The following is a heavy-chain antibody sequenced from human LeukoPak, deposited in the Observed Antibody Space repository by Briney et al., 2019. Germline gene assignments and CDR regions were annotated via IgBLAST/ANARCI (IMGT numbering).Heavy chain of an antibody. CDR1: RFTFSNYW. D-gene: IGHD6-19*01. Sequence: GWSLTLSRAASRFTFSNYWMSWVGQPPGKGLEWVANINQGGSEKCYLNSVNGRFTISRDNAKNSLYLQMNSLRADDTAIYYCVRDGSGYDYWGQ. CDR2: INQGGSEK. J-gene: IGHJ4*02. V-gene: IGHV3-7*05. CDR3: VRDGSGYDY.